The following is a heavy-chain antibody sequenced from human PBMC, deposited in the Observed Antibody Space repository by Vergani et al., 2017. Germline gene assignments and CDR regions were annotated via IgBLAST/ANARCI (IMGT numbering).Heavy chain of an antibody. D-gene: IGHD5-12*01. J-gene: IGHJ6*02. CDR2: ISSSSSYI. CDR3: ARDIGYDLYGMDV. CDR1: GFTFSSYS. Sequence: VQLEESGGGVVQPGRSLRLSCAASGFTFSSYSMNWVRQAPGKGLEWVSSISSSSSYIYYADSVKGRFTISRDNAKNSLYLQMNSLRAEDTAVYYCARDIGYDLYGMDVWGQGTTVTVSS. V-gene: IGHV3-21*01.